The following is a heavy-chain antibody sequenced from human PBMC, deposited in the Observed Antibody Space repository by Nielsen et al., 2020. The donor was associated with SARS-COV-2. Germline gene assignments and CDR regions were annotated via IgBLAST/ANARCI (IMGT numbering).Heavy chain of an antibody. CDR3: AKDMGSTEDYYYGMDV. J-gene: IGHJ6*02. CDR1: GFTFDDYV. V-gene: IGHV3-9*01. CDR2: ISWNSDNI. D-gene: IGHD1-26*01. Sequence: SLKISCAASGFTFDDYVMHWVRQAPGKGLEWVSGISWNSDNIGYADSMKGRFTISRDNAKNSLYLQMNSLRAEDTALYYCAKDMGSTEDYYYGMDVWGQGTTVTVSS.